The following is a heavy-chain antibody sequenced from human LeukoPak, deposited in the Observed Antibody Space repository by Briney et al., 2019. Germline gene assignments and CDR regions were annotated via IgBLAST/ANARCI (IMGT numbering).Heavy chain of an antibody. CDR2: IKSKTDGGTT. D-gene: IGHD3-3*01. CDR1: GFTFSNAW. CDR3: TTGSGLYPIRHTIFGVVISDRFDY. V-gene: IGHV3-15*01. J-gene: IGHJ4*02. Sequence: GGSLRLSCAASGFTFSNAWMSWVRQAPGKGLEWVGRIKSKTDGGTTDYAAPVKGRFTISRDDSKNTLYLQMNSLKTEDTAVYYCTTGSGLYPIRHTIFGVVISDRFDYWGQGTLVTVSS.